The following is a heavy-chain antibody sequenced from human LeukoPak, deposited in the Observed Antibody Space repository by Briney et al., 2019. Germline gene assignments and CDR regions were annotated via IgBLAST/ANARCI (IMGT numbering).Heavy chain of an antibody. D-gene: IGHD1-1*01. CDR1: GFTFSDYS. CDR2: IRSSGNTI. V-gene: IGHV3-11*04. Sequence: GGSLRLSCAASGFTFSDYSMSWIRQAPGKGLEWVSYIRSSGNTIYYADSVKGRFTISRDNAKNSLYLQMNSLRAEDTAVYYCATVPAVWGQGTLVTVSS. CDR3: ATVPAV. J-gene: IGHJ4*02.